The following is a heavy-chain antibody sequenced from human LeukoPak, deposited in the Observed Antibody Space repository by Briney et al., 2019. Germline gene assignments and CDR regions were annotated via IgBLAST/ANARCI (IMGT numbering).Heavy chain of an antibody. D-gene: IGHD5-12*01. CDR3: ARSYSGYDSFDY. CDR1: GGSISSYY. V-gene: IGHV4-59*01. Sequence: SETLSLTCTVSGGSISSYYWSWIRQPPGKGLEWIGYIYYSGSTNYNPSLKSRVTISVDTSKNQFSLKLSSVTAADTAVYYCARSYSGYDSFDYWGQGTPVTVSS. J-gene: IGHJ4*02. CDR2: IYYSGST.